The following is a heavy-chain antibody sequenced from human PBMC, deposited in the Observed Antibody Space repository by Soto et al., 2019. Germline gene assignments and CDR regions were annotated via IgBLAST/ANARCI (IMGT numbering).Heavy chain of an antibody. J-gene: IGHJ6*02. CDR1: GGSISSGGYY. CDR3: AREYGDANYYYYGMDV. V-gene: IGHV4-31*03. Sequence: QVQLQESGPGLVKPSQTLSLTCTVSGGSISSGGYYWSWIRPRPGMGLEWLGYIYYSGSTYYNPSLKSRVTRSVDTSKNQFSLKLSSVTAADTAVYYCAREYGDANYYYYGMDVWGQGTTGTVSS. D-gene: IGHD4-17*01. CDR2: IYYSGST.